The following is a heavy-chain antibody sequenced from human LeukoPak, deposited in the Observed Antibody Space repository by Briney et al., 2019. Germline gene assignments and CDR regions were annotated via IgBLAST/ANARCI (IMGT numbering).Heavy chain of an antibody. CDR1: GYTFTGDY. Sequence: ASVTVSCKASGYTFTGDYMHWVRQAPGQGLEWMGWINPNSGGTNYAQKFQGRVTMTRDTSISTAYMELSRLRSDDTAVYYCARGSGLRYFDWLFYFDYWGQGTLVTVSS. J-gene: IGHJ4*02. D-gene: IGHD3-9*01. V-gene: IGHV1-2*02. CDR3: ARGSGLRYFDWLFYFDY. CDR2: INPNSGGT.